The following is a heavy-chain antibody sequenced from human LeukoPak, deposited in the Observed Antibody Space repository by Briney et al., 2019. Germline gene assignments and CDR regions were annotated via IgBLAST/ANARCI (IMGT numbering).Heavy chain of an antibody. CDR2: ISGSGSNT. V-gene: IGHV3-23*01. Sequence: GGSLRLSCAASGITFSGSGMSWVRQAPGKGLEWVSTISGSGSNTHYADSVKGRFTISRDNSKNTLYLQMNSLRAEDTAVYYCAKRNRIAVAKYYYYYYMDVWGKGTTVTVSS. CDR3: AKRNRIAVAKYYYYYYMDV. D-gene: IGHD6-19*01. J-gene: IGHJ6*03. CDR1: GITFSGSG.